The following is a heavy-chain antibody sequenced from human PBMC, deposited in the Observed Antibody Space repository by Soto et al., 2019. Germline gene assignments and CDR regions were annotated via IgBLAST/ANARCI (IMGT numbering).Heavy chain of an antibody. CDR3: ARVCSGGSCSAGGWFDP. V-gene: IGHV1-18*01. Sequence: QVQLVQSGAEVKKPGASVKVSCKASGYTFTSYGISWVRQAPGQGLEWMGWISAYNGNTNYAQKLQGRVTMTTDTPTSTAYMELRSLRAADTAVYYCARVCSGGSCSAGGWFDPWGQGTLGTVSS. J-gene: IGHJ5*02. D-gene: IGHD2-15*01. CDR1: GYTFTSYG. CDR2: ISAYNGNT.